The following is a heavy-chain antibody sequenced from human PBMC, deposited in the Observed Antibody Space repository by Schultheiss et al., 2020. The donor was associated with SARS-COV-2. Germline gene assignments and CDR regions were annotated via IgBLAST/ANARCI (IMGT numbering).Heavy chain of an antibody. D-gene: IGHD2-2*01. J-gene: IGHJ4*02. V-gene: IGHV3-23*01. CDR1: GFTFSSYA. CDR2: ISGSGGST. Sequence: GGSLRLSCAASGFTFSSYAMSWVRQAPGKGLEWVSAISGSGGSTYYADSVKGRFTISRDNSKNTLYLKMNSLRAEDTAVYYCAKRGVVPAAKMQYYFDYWGQGTLVTVSS. CDR3: AKRGVVPAAKMQYYFDY.